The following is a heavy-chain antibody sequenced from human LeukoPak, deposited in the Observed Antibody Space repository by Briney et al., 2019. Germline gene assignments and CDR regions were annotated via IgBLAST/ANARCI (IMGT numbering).Heavy chain of an antibody. CDR3: TTEWYCSGGSCYPDLDY. Sequence: GGSLRLSCAASGFTFSNAWMSWVRQAPGKGLEGVGRIKSKTDGGTTDYAAPVKGRFTISRDDSKNTLYLQMNSLKTEDTAVYYCTTEWYCSGGSCYPDLDYWGQGTLVTVSS. V-gene: IGHV3-15*01. CDR2: IKSKTDGGTT. D-gene: IGHD2-15*01. J-gene: IGHJ4*02. CDR1: GFTFSNAW.